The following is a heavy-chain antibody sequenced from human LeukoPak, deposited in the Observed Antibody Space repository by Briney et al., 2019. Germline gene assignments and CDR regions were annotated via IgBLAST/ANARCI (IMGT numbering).Heavy chain of an antibody. V-gene: IGHV4-59*01. D-gene: IGHD6-13*01. Sequence: SETLSLTCIVSGDSISPYYWNWIRQPPGKGLEWIGYIYYSGDTNYNPSLKSRVTMSVDTSKNQFSLRLSSVTAADTAVYYCARSQQLIRTFDSWGQGTLVTVSS. CDR1: GDSISPYY. CDR3: ARSQQLIRTFDS. CDR2: IYYSGDT. J-gene: IGHJ4*02.